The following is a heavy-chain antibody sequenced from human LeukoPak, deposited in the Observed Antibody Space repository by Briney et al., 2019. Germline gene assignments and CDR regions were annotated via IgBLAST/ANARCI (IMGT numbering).Heavy chain of an antibody. D-gene: IGHD3-22*01. CDR2: IYTSGGT. CDR1: GGSISSYY. V-gene: IGHV4-4*07. Sequence: SETLSLTCTVSGGSISSYYWSWIRQPAGKGLEWIGRIYTSGGTNYNPSLKSRVTMSVDTSKNQFSLKLSSVTAADTAVYYCAAYYYDSSGYYFDYWGQGTLVTVSS. J-gene: IGHJ4*02. CDR3: AAYYYDSSGYYFDY.